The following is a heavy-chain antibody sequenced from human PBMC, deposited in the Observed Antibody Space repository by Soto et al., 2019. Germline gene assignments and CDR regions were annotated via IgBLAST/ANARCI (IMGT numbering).Heavy chain of an antibody. CDR2: IRSGGDYT. Sequence: EVQLLESGGGLVQPGGSLRLSCAGSGLTFSNYGMAWVRQAPGKGLEWVSTIRSGGDYTHYADSVKGRFTISRDNSKNTLYLQVNSLRAEDTALYYCATDNGIPATGQHFVYWGQGTLVTVSS. CDR3: ATDNGIPATGQHFVY. V-gene: IGHV3-23*01. D-gene: IGHD2-8*01. CDR1: GLTFSNYG. J-gene: IGHJ4*02.